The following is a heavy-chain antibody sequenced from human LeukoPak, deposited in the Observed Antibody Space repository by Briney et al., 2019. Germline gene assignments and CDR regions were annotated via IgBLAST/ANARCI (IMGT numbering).Heavy chain of an antibody. Sequence: ASVKVSCKASGYTFTSYDINWVRQATGQGLEWMGWRNPNSGNTGYAQKFQGRLTMTRNTSISTAYMELSSLRSEATAVYYCARGPFGIAAAEADAFDIWGQGTMVTVSS. V-gene: IGHV1-8*01. J-gene: IGHJ3*02. CDR3: ARGPFGIAAAEADAFDI. CDR1: GYTFTSYD. CDR2: RNPNSGNT. D-gene: IGHD6-13*01.